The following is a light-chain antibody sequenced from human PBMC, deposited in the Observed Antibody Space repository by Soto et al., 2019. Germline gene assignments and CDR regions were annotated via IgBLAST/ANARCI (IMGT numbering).Light chain of an antibody. CDR3: QQRINWPLT. V-gene: IGKV3-11*01. CDR2: DAS. Sequence: EIVLTQAPATLSLSPGERATLSCRASQSVTSFLAWYQQKPGQAPRLLIYDASNRATGIPARFSVIGSVTDFTLTISSLEPEDFAVYYCQQRINWPLTFGGGTKVEIK. J-gene: IGKJ4*01. CDR1: QSVTSF.